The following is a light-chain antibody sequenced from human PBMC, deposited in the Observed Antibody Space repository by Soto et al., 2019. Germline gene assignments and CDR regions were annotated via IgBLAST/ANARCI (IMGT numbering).Light chain of an antibody. J-gene: IGKJ1*01. CDR3: QQYNGYSHT. CDR1: QSINSW. CDR2: KAS. V-gene: IGKV1-5*03. Sequence: DIQMTQSPSTLSASVGDRVTITCRASQSINSWLAWYQQKPGRAPKLLIYKASSLESGVPSRFSGSGSGTEFTLTISSLQPDNFATYYCQQYNGYSHTFGQGTKVESK.